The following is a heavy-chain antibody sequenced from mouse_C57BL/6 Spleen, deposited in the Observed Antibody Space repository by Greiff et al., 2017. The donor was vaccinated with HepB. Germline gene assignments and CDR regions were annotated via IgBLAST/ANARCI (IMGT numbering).Heavy chain of an antibody. CDR3: TRSTAQATGYFDY. CDR2: IDPETGGT. V-gene: IGHV1-15*01. D-gene: IGHD3-2*02. Sequence: QVQLKQSGAELVRPGASVTLSCKASGYTFTDYEMHWVKQTPVHGLEWIGAIDPETGGTAYNQKFKGKAILTADKSSSTAYMELRSLTSEDSAVYYCTRSTAQATGYFDYWGQGTTLTVSS. CDR1: GYTFTDYE. J-gene: IGHJ2*01.